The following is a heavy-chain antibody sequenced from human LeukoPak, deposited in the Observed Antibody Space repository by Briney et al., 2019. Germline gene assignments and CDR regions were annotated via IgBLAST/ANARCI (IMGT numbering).Heavy chain of an antibody. Sequence: SGTLSLTCAVSGGSISSSNWWSWVRQPPGKGLEWIGEIYHSGSTNYNPSLKSRVTISADKSKNQFSLKLSSVTAADTAVYYCARVRMVYAILKYYYMDVWGKGTTVTVSS. V-gene: IGHV4-4*02. D-gene: IGHD2-8*01. CDR2: IYHSGST. CDR3: ARVRMVYAILKYYYMDV. J-gene: IGHJ6*03. CDR1: GGSISSSNW.